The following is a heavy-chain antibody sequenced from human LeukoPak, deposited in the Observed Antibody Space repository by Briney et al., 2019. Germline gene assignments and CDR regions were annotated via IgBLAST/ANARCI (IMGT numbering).Heavy chain of an antibody. Sequence: SETLSLTCAVYGGSFSGYYWSWIRQPPGKGLEWIGEINHSGSTNYNPSLKSRVTISVDTSKNQFSLRLSSVTAADTAVYYCARDGGSGFDSWGQGTLVTVSS. J-gene: IGHJ4*02. V-gene: IGHV4-34*01. D-gene: IGHD2-15*01. CDR1: GGSFSGYY. CDR3: ARDGGSGFDS. CDR2: INHSGST.